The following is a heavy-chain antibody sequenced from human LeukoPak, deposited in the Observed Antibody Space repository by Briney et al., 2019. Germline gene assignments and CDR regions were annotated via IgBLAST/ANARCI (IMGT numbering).Heavy chain of an antibody. J-gene: IGHJ3*02. D-gene: IGHD3-16*02. V-gene: IGHV4-38-2*01. Sequence: PSETLSLTCDVSGSSVNSDQYWGWMRHSPGAGLEWIGSVHQTGSPYYNPPLGSRVSLSIDSTKNSFSLRLTPVTAADTAVYYCAMLRLGELSLLANAYDIWGQGTMVIVSS. CDR1: GSSVNSDQY. CDR3: AMLRLGELSLLANAYDI. CDR2: VHQTGSP.